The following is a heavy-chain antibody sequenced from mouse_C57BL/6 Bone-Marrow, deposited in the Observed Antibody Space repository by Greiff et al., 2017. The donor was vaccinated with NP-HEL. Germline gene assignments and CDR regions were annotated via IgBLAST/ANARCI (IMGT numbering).Heavy chain of an antibody. CDR2: IDPSDSET. V-gene: IGHV1-52*01. Sequence: QVQLQQPGAELVRPGSSVKLSCKASGYTFTSYWMHWVKQRPIQGLEWIGNIDPSDSETHYNQKFKDKATLTVDKSSSTAYMQLSSLTSEDSAVYYCARRVTTFHWYFDVWGTGTTVTVSS. J-gene: IGHJ1*03. D-gene: IGHD2-2*01. CDR1: GYTFTSYW. CDR3: ARRVTTFHWYFDV.